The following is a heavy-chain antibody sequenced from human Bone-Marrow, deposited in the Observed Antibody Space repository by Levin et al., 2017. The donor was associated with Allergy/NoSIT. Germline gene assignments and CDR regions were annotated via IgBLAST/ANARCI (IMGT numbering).Heavy chain of an antibody. CDR2: IYYSGST. D-gene: IGHD1-1*01. V-gene: IGHV4-31*03. CDR1: GGSLRSPSYY. Sequence: SSETLSLTCTVSGGSLRSPSYYWTWFRQHPGKGLEWIGNIYYSGSTYYNPSLKSRVTISVDTSKNQFSLRLSSVAAADTAVYYCARNWDESHNRNGNYFDYWGQGTLVTVSS. J-gene: IGHJ4*02. CDR3: ARNWDESHNRNGNYFDY.